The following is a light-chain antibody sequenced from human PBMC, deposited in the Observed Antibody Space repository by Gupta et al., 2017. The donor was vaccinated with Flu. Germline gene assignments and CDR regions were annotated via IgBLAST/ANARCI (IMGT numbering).Light chain of an antibody. CDR3: SSFTTYSPWV. V-gene: IGLV2-14*01. CDR2: EVS. CDR1: SSDVGAYDY. Sequence: QSALTQPASVSGSPGQSITISCSGTSSDVGAYDYVSWYQHHPGKAPKLIIYEVSNRPSGVSNRFSGSKSGNTASLTVSGLQAEDEADYYCSSFTTYSPWVFGGGTKLTVL. J-gene: IGLJ3*02.